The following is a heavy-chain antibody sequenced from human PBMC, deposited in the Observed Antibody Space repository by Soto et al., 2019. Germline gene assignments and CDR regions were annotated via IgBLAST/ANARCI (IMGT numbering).Heavy chain of an antibody. J-gene: IGHJ6*02. V-gene: IGHV1-18*01. CDR1: GYTFSNYG. CDR2: ISGYNGNT. Sequence: QVQLVQSGAEVKKPGASVTVSCKTSGYTFSNYGINWVRQAPGQGLEWMGWISGYNGNTNYAQTVQGRLTMTTDTSTGTVYIELRSLKSDDTAIYYCSRFIMVGGWFDPNYYHGMDVWGQGTTVTVSS. D-gene: IGHD6-19*01. CDR3: SRFIMVGGWFDPNYYHGMDV.